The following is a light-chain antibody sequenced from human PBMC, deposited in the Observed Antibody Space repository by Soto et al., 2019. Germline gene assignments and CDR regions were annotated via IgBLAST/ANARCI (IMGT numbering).Light chain of an antibody. Sequence: DIQMTQSPSSLSASVVDSVTITFRASQTISTYLNWYQQKPEKAPKLLIYDASSLESGVPSRFSGSGSGTEFTLTISSLQPDDFATYYCQQYNSYSTFGQGTKVDIK. CDR2: DAS. V-gene: IGKV1-5*01. CDR1: QTISTY. CDR3: QQYNSYST. J-gene: IGKJ1*01.